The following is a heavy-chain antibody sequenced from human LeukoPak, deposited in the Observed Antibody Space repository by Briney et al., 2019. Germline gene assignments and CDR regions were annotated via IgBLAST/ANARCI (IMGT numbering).Heavy chain of an antibody. CDR1: GVTLSNYA. Sequence: GGSLRLSCVASGVTLSNYAMSWARQAPGKGLEWVSGISSSGSGGNTYYADSVKGRFTISRDNSKNTLYLQMNSLRAEDTAVYYCAKAPPYKKYFDYWGQGTLVTVSS. V-gene: IGHV3-23*01. J-gene: IGHJ4*02. CDR3: AKAPPYKKYFDY. CDR2: ISSSGSGGNT. D-gene: IGHD1-1*01.